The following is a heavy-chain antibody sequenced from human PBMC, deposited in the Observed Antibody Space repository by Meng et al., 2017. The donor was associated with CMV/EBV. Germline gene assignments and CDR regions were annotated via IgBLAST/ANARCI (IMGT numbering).Heavy chain of an antibody. D-gene: IGHD3-3*01. CDR2: MSSSGSTI. Sequence: GESLKISCAASGFTFSSYEMNWVRQAPGKGLEWVSYMSSSGSTIYYADSVKGRFTISRDNSKNTLYLQMNSLRAEDTAVYYCARAGIQIFGVVSIDYWGQGTLVTVSS. CDR1: GFTFSSYE. CDR3: ARAGIQIFGVVSIDY. J-gene: IGHJ4*02. V-gene: IGHV3-48*03.